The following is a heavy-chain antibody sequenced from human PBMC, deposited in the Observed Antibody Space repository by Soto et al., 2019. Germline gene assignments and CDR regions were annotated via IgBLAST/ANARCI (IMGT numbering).Heavy chain of an antibody. D-gene: IGHD2-15*01. CDR2: MNPNSGDT. Sequence: ASVKVSCKASGYTFTSYDINWVRQATGQGLEWMGWMNPNSGDTGYAQKFQGRVTMTRNTSISTAYMELSSLRSEDTAVYYCARADRYCSGGSGYSDAFDIWGQGTMVTVS. CDR3: ARADRYCSGGSGYSDAFDI. J-gene: IGHJ3*02. CDR1: GYTFTSYD. V-gene: IGHV1-8*01.